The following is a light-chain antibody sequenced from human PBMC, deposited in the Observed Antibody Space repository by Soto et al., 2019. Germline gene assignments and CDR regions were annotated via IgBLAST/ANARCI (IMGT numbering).Light chain of an antibody. J-gene: IGKJ5*01. CDR1: QTIYNH. CDR2: SVS. CDR3: QQSYGGPIT. Sequence: DFPMTQSPSSLSASVGDRVTITCRASQTIYNHLSWYQQKPGTAPKLLISSVSHLQSGVPSRFSGDGFGTDFTLTITSLQAEDCATYYCQQSYGGPITFGQGTRLDIK. V-gene: IGKV1-39*01.